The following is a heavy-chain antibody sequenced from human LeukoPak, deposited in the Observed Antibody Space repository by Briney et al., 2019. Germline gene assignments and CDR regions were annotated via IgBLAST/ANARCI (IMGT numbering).Heavy chain of an antibody. CDR1: GGSISNTNW. Sequence: SGTLSLTCGVSGGSISNTNWWSWVRQPPGQGLEWIGEISLTGLTHYNPSLESRVTVSLDKSKNQLSLNLPSVTAADTAVYYCSRENGAFSPFGYWGQGTLVTVLS. CDR2: ISLTGLT. V-gene: IGHV4-4*02. D-gene: IGHD2-8*01. CDR3: SRENGAFSPFGY. J-gene: IGHJ4*02.